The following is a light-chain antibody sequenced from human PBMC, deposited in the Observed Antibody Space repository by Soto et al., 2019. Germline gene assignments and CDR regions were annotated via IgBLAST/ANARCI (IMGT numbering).Light chain of an antibody. CDR1: SSDIGRYNY. V-gene: IGLV2-14*01. Sequence: QSALTQPASVSGSPGQSITIFCIGTSSDIGRYNYVSWYQQYPGKAPKFMIYDVSNRPSGVSNRFSGSKSGNTASLTISGLQAEDEADYYCSSYISSSTYVFGTGTKVTVL. CDR2: DVS. CDR3: SSYISSSTYV. J-gene: IGLJ1*01.